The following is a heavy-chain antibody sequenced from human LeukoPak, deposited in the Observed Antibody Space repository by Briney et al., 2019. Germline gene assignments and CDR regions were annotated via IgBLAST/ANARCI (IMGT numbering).Heavy chain of an antibody. Sequence: GGSLRLSCAASGFTFSSYAMHWVRQAPGKGLEWGAVISYDGSNKYYADSVKGRFTISRDNSKNTLYLQMNSLRAEDTAVYYCAREVGYCSSTSCSAGDYYYYYMDVWGKGTTVTVSS. CDR2: ISYDGSNK. J-gene: IGHJ6*03. CDR3: AREVGYCSSTSCSAGDYYYYYMDV. V-gene: IGHV3-30*01. CDR1: GFTFSSYA. D-gene: IGHD2-2*01.